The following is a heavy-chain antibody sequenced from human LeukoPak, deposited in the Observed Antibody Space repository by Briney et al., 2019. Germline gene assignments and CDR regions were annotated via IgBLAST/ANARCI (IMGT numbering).Heavy chain of an antibody. CDR1: GYSFNNYW. Sequence: PGESLKISCKGSGYSFNNYWIAWVRQMPGKGLEWMGIIYPGDSESRYSPSFQGQVTFSADKSISTVYLQWSSLKASDIGMYYCGRPREEGYYGSGGHDNWGKETLVTVS. CDR3: GRPREEGYYGSGGHDN. D-gene: IGHD3-10*01. CDR2: IYPGDSES. V-gene: IGHV5-51*01. J-gene: IGHJ4*02.